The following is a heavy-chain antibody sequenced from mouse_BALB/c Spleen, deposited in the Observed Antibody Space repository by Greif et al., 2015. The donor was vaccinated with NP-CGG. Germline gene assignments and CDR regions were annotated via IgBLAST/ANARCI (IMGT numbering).Heavy chain of an antibody. CDR3: ARWDYDEGDWFAY. D-gene: IGHD2-4*01. CDR2: ISTYYGDA. Sequence: QVQLQQSGAELVRPGVSVKISCKGSGYTFTDYAMHWVKQSHAKSLEWIGVISTYYGDASYNQKFKGKATMTVDKSSSTAYMELARLTSEDSAIYYCARWDYDEGDWFAYWGQGTLVTVSA. V-gene: IGHV1S137*01. CDR1: GYTFTDYA. J-gene: IGHJ3*01.